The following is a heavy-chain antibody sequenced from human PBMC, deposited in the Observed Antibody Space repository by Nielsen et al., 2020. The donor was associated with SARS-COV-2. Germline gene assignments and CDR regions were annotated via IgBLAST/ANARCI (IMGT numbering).Heavy chain of an antibody. CDR1: GDSISTSRSYY. J-gene: IGHJ4*02. CDR2: IFYSGST. Sequence: SETLSLTCTVSGDSISTSRSYYWDWIRQPPGKGLEWIGSIFYSGSTYYNPSLKSRVTISVDTSKNHFSLRLTSVTAADTAVYYCARGLIGLAGFDYWGQGTLVTVSS. V-gene: IGHV4-39*02. CDR3: ARGLIGLAGFDY. D-gene: IGHD6-19*01.